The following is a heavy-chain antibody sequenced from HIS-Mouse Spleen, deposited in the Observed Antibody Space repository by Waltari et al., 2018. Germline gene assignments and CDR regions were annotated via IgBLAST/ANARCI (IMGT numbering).Heavy chain of an antibody. J-gene: IGHJ5*02. CDR3: ARVVGATRAWFDP. CDR1: GGSFSGYY. D-gene: IGHD1-26*01. Sequence: QVQLQQWGAGLLKPSETLSLTCSVYGGSFSGYYWSWTRQPPGKGLEWIGEINHSGSTNYNPSLKSRVTISVDTSKNQFSLKLSSVTAADTAVYYCARVVGATRAWFDPWGQGTLVTVSS. CDR2: INHSGST. V-gene: IGHV4-34*01.